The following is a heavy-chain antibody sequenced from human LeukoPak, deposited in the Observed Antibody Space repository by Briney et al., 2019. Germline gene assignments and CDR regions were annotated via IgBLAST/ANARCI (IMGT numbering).Heavy chain of an antibody. J-gene: IGHJ6*02. CDR2: IYSGGST. D-gene: IGHD6-6*01. V-gene: IGHV3-53*01. Sequence: PGGSLRLSCAASGFTVSSNYMSWVRQAPGKGLEWVSVIYSGGSTYYADSVKGRFTISRDNSKNTLYLQMNSLRAEDTAVYYCARLVVSYYGMDVWGQGTTVTVSS. CDR3: ARLVVSYYGMDV. CDR1: GFTVSSNY.